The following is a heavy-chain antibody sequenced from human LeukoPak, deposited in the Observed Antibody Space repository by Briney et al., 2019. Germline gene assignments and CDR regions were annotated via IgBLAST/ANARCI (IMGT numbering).Heavy chain of an antibody. CDR3: ARNYGGYVHGFDY. V-gene: IGHV4-59*08. CDR2: IYYSGST. J-gene: IGHJ4*02. Sequence: PSETLSLTCTVSGGSISSYYWSWIRQPPGKGLEWIGYIYYSGSTNYNPSLKSRVTISVDASKNQFSLKLTSVTAADTAVYYCARNYGGYVHGFDYWGQGTLVTVSS. D-gene: IGHD5-12*01. CDR1: GGSISSYY.